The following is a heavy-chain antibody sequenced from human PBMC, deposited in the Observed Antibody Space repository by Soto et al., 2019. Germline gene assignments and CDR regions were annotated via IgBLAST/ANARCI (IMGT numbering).Heavy chain of an antibody. CDR1: GFSFGSYS. Sequence: GGSLRLSCVDSGFSFGSYSMNWVRQAPGKGLEWVSSISAYSSPIFYADSVKGRFTISRDNAKNSLYLQMNSLRAGDTAVYYCVRGGRGYTRDDVFDIWGQGTMVTVSS. D-gene: IGHD2-2*02. V-gene: IGHV3-21*06. CDR3: VRGGRGYTRDDVFDI. CDR2: ISAYSSPI. J-gene: IGHJ3*02.